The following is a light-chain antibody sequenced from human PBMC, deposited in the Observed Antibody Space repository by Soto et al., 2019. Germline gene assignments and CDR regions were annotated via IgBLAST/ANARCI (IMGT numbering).Light chain of an antibody. CDR3: QQHNNWPPIT. CDR1: QMVSSN. Sequence: EIVMAQSPASLPVSPGEIATLSCSASQMVSSNLAWYQQKPGQAPRFLIYGASTRATGIPARFSGSGSGTEFTLTISSLQSEDFAVYYCQQHNNWPPITFGQGTRLEIK. J-gene: IGKJ5*01. CDR2: GAS. V-gene: IGKV3-15*01.